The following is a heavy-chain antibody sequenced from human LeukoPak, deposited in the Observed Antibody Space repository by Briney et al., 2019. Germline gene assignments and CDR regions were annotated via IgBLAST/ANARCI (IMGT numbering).Heavy chain of an antibody. CDR1: GGSFNGYY. CDR2: ISHYGSV. V-gene: IGHV4-34*01. CDR3: AKETVDTAMVVDY. J-gene: IGHJ4*02. Sequence: SETLSLTCAVYGGSFNGYYWSWIRQPPGKGLEWIGEISHYGSVNYRPSLKSRVTISLDTSKKHFSLKLSSVTAADTAVYYCAKETVDTAMVVDYWGQGTLVTVSS. D-gene: IGHD5-18*01.